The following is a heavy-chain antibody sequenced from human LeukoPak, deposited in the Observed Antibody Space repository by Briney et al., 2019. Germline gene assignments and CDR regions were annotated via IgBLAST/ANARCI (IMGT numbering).Heavy chain of an antibody. Sequence: GGSLRLSCAASGFTVGSKYMTWVRQAPGKGLEWVSVIYSGGSTFYADSVRGRFTISRDSSKNTVYLQMSSLRAEDTAVYYCARGRGSYYDTTGGLDYWGQGTLVTVSS. J-gene: IGHJ4*02. CDR2: IYSGGST. D-gene: IGHD3-22*01. CDR3: ARGRGSYYDTTGGLDY. V-gene: IGHV3-53*01. CDR1: GFTVGSKY.